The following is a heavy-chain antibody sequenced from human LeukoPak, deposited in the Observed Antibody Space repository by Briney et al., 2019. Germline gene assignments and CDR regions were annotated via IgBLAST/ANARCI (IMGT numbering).Heavy chain of an antibody. Sequence: LGASVKVSCKVSGYTLTELSMHWVRQAPGKGLEWMGGFDPEDGETIYAQKFQGRVTMTEDTSTDTAYMELSSLRSEDTAVYYCAKEERGYSYGYYYYYYMDVWGKGTTVTVSS. CDR3: AKEERGYSYGYYYYYYMDV. J-gene: IGHJ6*03. CDR1: GYTLTELS. CDR2: FDPEDGET. V-gene: IGHV1-24*01. D-gene: IGHD5-18*01.